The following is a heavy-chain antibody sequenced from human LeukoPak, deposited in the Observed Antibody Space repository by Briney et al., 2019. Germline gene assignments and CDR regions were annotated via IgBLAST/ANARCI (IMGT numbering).Heavy chain of an antibody. CDR3: ARGTYYDFWSGYYDDAFDI. CDR1: GGSISSYY. J-gene: IGHJ3*02. V-gene: IGHV4-4*07. D-gene: IGHD3-3*01. CDR2: IYTSGST. Sequence: PSETLSLTCTVSGGSISSYYWSWLREPAEKGLEWIGRIYTSGSTNYNPSLKSRVTMSVDTSKKQFSLTLSSVTAADTALYYCARGTYYDFWSGYYDDAFDIWGQGTMVTVSS.